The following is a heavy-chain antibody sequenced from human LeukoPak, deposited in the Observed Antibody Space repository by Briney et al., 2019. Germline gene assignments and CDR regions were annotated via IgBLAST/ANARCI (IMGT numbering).Heavy chain of an antibody. CDR1: GGSMNLYY. J-gene: IGHJ5*02. CDR3: AREARSGYEGFWSDP. V-gene: IGHV4-4*07. CDR2: IYSIGNT. Sequence: SETLCLTCTDSGGSMNLYYWSCIRQPAGKGLEWVGRIYSIGNTYYKPSLTSRVTMSVDTSHNQFFLKLNSVTAADTAAYYCAREARSGYEGFWSDPWGQGTVVTVSS. D-gene: IGHD5-12*01.